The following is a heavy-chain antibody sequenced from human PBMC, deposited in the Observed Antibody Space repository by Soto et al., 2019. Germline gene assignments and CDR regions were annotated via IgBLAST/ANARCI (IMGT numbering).Heavy chain of an antibody. CDR1: GFTFSSYS. Sequence: GGSLRLSCAASGFTFSSYSMNWVRQAPGKGLEWVSYISSVSSTIYYADSVKGRFTISRDNAKNSLYLQMNSLRAEDTAVYYCARDLYGDYIFDYWDQGTLVTVSS. V-gene: IGHV3-48*01. J-gene: IGHJ4*02. CDR2: ISSVSSTI. CDR3: ARDLYGDYIFDY. D-gene: IGHD4-17*01.